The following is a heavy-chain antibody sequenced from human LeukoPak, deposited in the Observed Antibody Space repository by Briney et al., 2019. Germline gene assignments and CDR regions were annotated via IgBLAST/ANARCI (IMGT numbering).Heavy chain of an antibody. Sequence: ASVKVSCKASGYTFTSYGISWVRQAPGQGLEWMGWISAYNGNTNYAQKLQGRVTMTTDTSTSTAYMELRSLRSDDTAVYYCAREGSSGWYSDAFETWGQGTMVTVSS. CDR2: ISAYNGNT. D-gene: IGHD6-19*01. V-gene: IGHV1-18*01. CDR3: AREGSSGWYSDAFET. J-gene: IGHJ3*02. CDR1: GYTFTSYG.